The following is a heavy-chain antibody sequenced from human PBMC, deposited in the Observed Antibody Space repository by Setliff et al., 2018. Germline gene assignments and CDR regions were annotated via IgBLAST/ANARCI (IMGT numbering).Heavy chain of an antibody. V-gene: IGHV5-51*01. J-gene: IGHJ5*02. CDR2: IYPGNADT. Sequence: GESLKISCKGSGYSFTDYWIAWVRQTPGKGLEWMGTIYPGNADTRYSPSFQGQVTISTDTSINTAFLQWNNLKASDTAVYYCARRGERFFNWFDPWGQGTMVTVSS. CDR1: GYSFTDYW. D-gene: IGHD2-21*01. CDR3: ARRGERFFNWFDP.